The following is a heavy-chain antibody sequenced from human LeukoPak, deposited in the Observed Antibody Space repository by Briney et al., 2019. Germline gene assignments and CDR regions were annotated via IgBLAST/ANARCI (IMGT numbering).Heavy chain of an antibody. D-gene: IGHD6-19*01. CDR2: ISYDGSNK. CDR1: GFTFTSYA. V-gene: IGHV3-30-3*01. J-gene: IGHJ4*02. CDR3: ARGCGSGWFDY. Sequence: PGGSLRLSCAASGFTFTSYAMHWVRQAPGKGLEWVAVISYDGSNKYYADSVKGRFTISRDNSKNTLYLQMNSLRAEDTAVYYCARGCGSGWFDYWGQGTLVTVSS.